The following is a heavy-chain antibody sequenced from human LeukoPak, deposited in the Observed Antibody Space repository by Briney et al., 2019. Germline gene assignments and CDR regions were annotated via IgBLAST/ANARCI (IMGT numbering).Heavy chain of an antibody. Sequence: SGGSLRLSCAASGFTFSNACMNWVRQAPGKGLEWVSYISSSSRTKYYADSVKGRFTISRDNAKNSLYLQMNSLRAEDTAVYYCARRDGYGDSYWYFDLWGRGTLVTVSS. D-gene: IGHD4-17*01. V-gene: IGHV3-48*01. CDR1: GFTFSNAC. CDR2: ISSSSRTK. CDR3: ARRDGYGDSYWYFDL. J-gene: IGHJ2*01.